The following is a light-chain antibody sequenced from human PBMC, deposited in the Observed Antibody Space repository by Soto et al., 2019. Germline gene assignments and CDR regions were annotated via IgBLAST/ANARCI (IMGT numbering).Light chain of an antibody. CDR2: AAS. V-gene: IGKV1-27*01. J-gene: IGKJ4*02. CDR1: QGISSY. Sequence: DIQMTQSPSSLSASVGDRATIPCRASQGISSYLAWYQQKPGKVPKLLIYAASTLQSGLPCRFSGSGSGTDFTLIISRLQAEDVATYYCQKYNSAPPTFGGGTKVEIK. CDR3: QKYNSAPPT.